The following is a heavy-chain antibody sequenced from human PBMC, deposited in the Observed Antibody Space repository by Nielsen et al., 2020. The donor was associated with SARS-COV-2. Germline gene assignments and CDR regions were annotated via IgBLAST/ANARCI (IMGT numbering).Heavy chain of an antibody. CDR3: ARWGYDSSGSYYFDY. CDR2: IYHSGST. Sequence: SETLSLTCAVSGGSISSSNWWSWVRQPPGKGLEWIGEIYHSGSTNYNPSLKSRVTISVDTSKNQFSLKLSSVTAADTAVYYCARWGYDSSGSYYFDYWGQGTLVTVSS. V-gene: IGHV4-4*02. D-gene: IGHD3-22*01. CDR1: GGSISSSNW. J-gene: IGHJ4*02.